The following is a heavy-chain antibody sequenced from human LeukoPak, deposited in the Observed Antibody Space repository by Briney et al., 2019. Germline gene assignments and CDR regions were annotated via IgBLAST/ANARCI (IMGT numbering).Heavy chain of an antibody. D-gene: IGHD3-10*01. V-gene: IGHV4-34*01. J-gene: IGHJ5*02. CDR3: ARRKVRGVTRKYNWFDP. CDR2: INHSGST. Sequence: PSETLSLTCAVYGGSFSGYYWSWIRQPPGKGLEWIGEINHSGSTNYNPSLKSRVTISVDTSKNQFSLKLSSVTAADTAVYYCARRKVRGVTRKYNWFDPWGQGTLVTVSS. CDR1: GGSFSGYY.